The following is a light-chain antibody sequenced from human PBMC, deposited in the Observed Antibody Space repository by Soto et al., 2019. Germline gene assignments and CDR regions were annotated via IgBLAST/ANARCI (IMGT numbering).Light chain of an antibody. J-gene: IGKJ1*01. CDR3: QQYSDLPMT. Sequence: EIVMTQSPAILSVSPGERATLSCRASQTVSSNLAWYQQKPGQAPRLLIYGASTRATGIPARFSGSGSGTDFTLTISRLEPEDFAVYFCQQYSDLPMTFGQGTKVDIK. V-gene: IGKV3D-15*02. CDR2: GAS. CDR1: QTVSSN.